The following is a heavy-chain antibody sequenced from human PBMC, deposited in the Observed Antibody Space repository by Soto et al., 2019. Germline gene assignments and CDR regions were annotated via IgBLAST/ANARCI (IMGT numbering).Heavy chain of an antibody. CDR3: AHRHRDSGGLFDS. D-gene: IGHD3-10*01. CDR2: IYWDYDK. Sequence: QITLKESGPTLVKPTQTLTLTCTFSGFSLDTSGVAVGWIRQPPGKGLEWLSVIYWDYDKRSSPSLRSRLTITKDTSKNQLVLTLTNMDPVYTATYYCAHRHRDSGGLFDSWGQGTLVTVSS. J-gene: IGHJ4*02. V-gene: IGHV2-5*02. CDR1: GFSLDTSGVA.